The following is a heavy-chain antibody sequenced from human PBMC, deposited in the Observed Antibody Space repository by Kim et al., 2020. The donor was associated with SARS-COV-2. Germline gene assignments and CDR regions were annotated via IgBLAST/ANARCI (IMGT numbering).Heavy chain of an antibody. V-gene: IGHV1-69*01. CDR3: ASVYYDSSGYYYEFDY. J-gene: IGHJ4*02. D-gene: IGHD3-22*01. Sequence: QKLQGRVTITADESTSTAYMELSSLRSEDTAVYYCASVYYDSSGYYYEFDYWGQGTLVTVSS.